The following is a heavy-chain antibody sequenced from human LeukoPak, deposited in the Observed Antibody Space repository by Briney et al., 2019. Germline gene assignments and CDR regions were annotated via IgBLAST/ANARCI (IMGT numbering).Heavy chain of an antibody. CDR1: GYTFTSYA. CDR3: AGYCSSTSCRRSWFDP. V-gene: IGHV1-3*01. Sequence: ASVKVSCKASGYTFTSYAMHWVRQAPGQRLEWMGWINAGNGNTKYSQKFQGRVTITRDTSASTAYMELSSLRSEDTAVCYCAGYCSSTSCRRSWFDPWGQGTLVTVSS. CDR2: INAGNGNT. J-gene: IGHJ5*02. D-gene: IGHD2-2*01.